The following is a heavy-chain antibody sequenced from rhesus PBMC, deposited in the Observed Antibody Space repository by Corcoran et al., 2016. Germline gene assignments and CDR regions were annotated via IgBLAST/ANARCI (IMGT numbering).Heavy chain of an antibody. CDR2: IYGSGGSH. J-gene: IGHJ2*01. D-gene: IGHD4-23*01. V-gene: IGHV4S14*01. CDR1: GGSISGYYY. Sequence: QVQLQESGPGLVKPSETLSLTCAVSGGSISGYYYWSWIRQPPGKGLEWIGSIYGSGGSHYLNPSLKSLVSLSVDTSKNQFSLKRSSVTAADTAGYYCARDSPYRDKYFDRWGPGTPITISS. CDR3: ARDSPYRDKYFDR.